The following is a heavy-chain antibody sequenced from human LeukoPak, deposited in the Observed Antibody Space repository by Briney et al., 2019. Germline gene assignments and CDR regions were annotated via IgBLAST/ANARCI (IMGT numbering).Heavy chain of an antibody. CDR2: INSDGSST. D-gene: IGHD3-10*01. CDR1: GFTFSNYW. V-gene: IGHV3-74*01. J-gene: IGHJ4*02. Sequence: GESLRISCEGSGFTFSNYWMHWVRQAPGKGLVWVSRINSDGSSTSYADSVKGRFAISRDNAKNTLYLQMNSLRAEDTAVYYCATGYGSGRPPVDYWGQGTLVTVSS. CDR3: ATGYGSGRPPVDY.